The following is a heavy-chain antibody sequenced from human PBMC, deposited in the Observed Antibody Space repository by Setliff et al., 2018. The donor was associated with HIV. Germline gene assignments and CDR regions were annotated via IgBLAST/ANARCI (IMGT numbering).Heavy chain of an antibody. J-gene: IGHJ3*02. Sequence: SETLSLTCAVSGGSFSSYYWSWIRQPPGKGLEWIGEINQSGGINYNPSLKSRVTISIDTFKNQFSMKLYSVTAAGTAVYYCATASGYDLFMGAFDIWGQGTMVTVSS. CDR3: ATASGYDLFMGAFDI. CDR2: INQSGGI. V-gene: IGHV4-34*01. D-gene: IGHD5-12*01. CDR1: GGSFSSYY.